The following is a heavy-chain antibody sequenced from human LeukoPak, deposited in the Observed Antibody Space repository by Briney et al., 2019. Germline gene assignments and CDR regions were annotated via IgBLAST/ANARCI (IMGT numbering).Heavy chain of an antibody. J-gene: IGHJ5*02. CDR1: GFTVSSSP. CDR2: IYSGGNT. V-gene: IGHV3-53*04. CDR3: VRLMGSGWFDP. Sequence: GGSLRLSCAASGFTVSSSPINWVRQAPGRGLEWVSVIYSGGNTFYADSVKGRFTISRHNSEDTLYLQMNSLSADDTAVYYCVRLMGSGWFDPWGQGTLVTVFS. D-gene: IGHD1-26*01.